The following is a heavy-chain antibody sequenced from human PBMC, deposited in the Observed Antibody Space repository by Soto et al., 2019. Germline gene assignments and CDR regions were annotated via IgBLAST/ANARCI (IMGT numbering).Heavy chain of an antibody. CDR2: ISAYNGNT. V-gene: IGHV1-18*01. CDR3: ARVFGIEITFSDFWRVFVFVFNI. CDR1: GYTFTSYG. J-gene: IGHJ3*02. Sequence: ASVKVSCKASGYTFTSYGISWVRQAPGQGLEWMGWISAYNGNTNYAQKLQGRVTMTTDTSTSTAYMELRSLRSDDTAVYYCARVFGIEITFSDFWRVFVFVFNIGAKGKMFTV. D-gene: IGHD3-3*01.